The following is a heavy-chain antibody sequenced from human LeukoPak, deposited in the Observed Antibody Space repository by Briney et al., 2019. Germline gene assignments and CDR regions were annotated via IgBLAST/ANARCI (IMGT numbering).Heavy chain of an antibody. CDR3: ASEQHGRFDY. D-gene: IGHD6-13*01. CDR1: GYTFTNYA. Sequence: ASVKLSCKASGYTFTNYAIHWVRQAPGQRLEWMRWINAGNGNTKYSQKFQGRVTITRDTSASTAYMELSSLRSEDTAVYFCASEQHGRFDYWGQGTLATVSS. CDR2: INAGNGNT. V-gene: IGHV1-3*01. J-gene: IGHJ4*02.